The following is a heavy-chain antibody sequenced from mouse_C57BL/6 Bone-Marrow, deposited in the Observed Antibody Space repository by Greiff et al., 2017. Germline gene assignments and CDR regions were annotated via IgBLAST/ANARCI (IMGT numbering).Heavy chain of an antibody. CDR2: ISSGGSYT. CDR3: ARHSYYAMDY. CDR1: GFTFSSYG. Sequence: EVMLVESGGDLVKPGGSLKLSCAASGFTFSSYGMSWVRQTPDQRLEWVATISSGGSYTYYPDSVKGRFTISRDKTKNTLYLQMSSLKSEDTAMYYCARHSYYAMDYWGQGTSVTVSS. V-gene: IGHV5-6*01. J-gene: IGHJ4*01.